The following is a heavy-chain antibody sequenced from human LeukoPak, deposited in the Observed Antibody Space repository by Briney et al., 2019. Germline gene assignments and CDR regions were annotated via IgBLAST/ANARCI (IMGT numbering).Heavy chain of an antibody. Sequence: KPSETLSLTCTVSGGSISSYYWSWIRQPPGKGLEWIGYIYYSGSTNYNPSLKSRVTISVDTSKNQFSLKLSSVTAADTAVYYCARGRGSYESNDAFDIWGQGTMVTVSS. CDR1: GGSISSYY. CDR2: IYYSGST. V-gene: IGHV4-59*08. D-gene: IGHD5-18*01. CDR3: ARGRGSYESNDAFDI. J-gene: IGHJ3*02.